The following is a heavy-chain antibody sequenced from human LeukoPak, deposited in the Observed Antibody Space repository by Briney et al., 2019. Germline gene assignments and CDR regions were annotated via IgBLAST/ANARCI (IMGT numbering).Heavy chain of an antibody. D-gene: IGHD3-10*01. CDR1: GFIFSSYA. CDR2: ISYDGSNK. V-gene: IGHV3-30-3*01. J-gene: IGHJ5*02. Sequence: GGSLRLSCAASGFIFSSYAMHWVRQAPGKGLEWVAVISYDGSNKYYADSVKGRFTISRDNSKNTVYLQMNSLRAEDTAVYHCAKSDGSGSFGPNWFDPWGQGTLVTVSS. CDR3: AKSDGSGSFGPNWFDP.